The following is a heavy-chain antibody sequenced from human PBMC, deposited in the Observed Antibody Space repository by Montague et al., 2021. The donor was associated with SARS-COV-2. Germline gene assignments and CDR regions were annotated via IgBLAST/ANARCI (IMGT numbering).Heavy chain of an antibody. J-gene: IGHJ4*02. V-gene: IGHV3-30-3*01. CDR1: GFTFSSYA. Sequence: SLRLFCAASGFTFSSYAMHWVRQAPGKGLEWVAVISYDGSNKYYADSVKGRFTISRDNSKNTLYLQMNSLRAEDTAVYYCARVYCGSYRGRIDYWGQGTLVNVSS. CDR3: ARVYCGSYRGRIDY. CDR2: ISYDGSNK. D-gene: IGHD1-26*01.